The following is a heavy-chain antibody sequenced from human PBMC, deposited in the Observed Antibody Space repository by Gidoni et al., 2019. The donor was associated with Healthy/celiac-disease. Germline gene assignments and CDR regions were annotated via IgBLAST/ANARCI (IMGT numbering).Heavy chain of an antibody. CDR3: AKDSDAVRESYYYYGMDV. CDR1: GFTFSSYG. V-gene: IGHV3-30*18. D-gene: IGHD3-10*01. Sequence: QVQLVESGGGVVQPGRSLRLSCAASGFTFSSYGRHWVRQATGKGLAWVEVIAYDGSNKYYADSVKGRFTISRDNSKNTLYLQMNSLRAEDTAVYYCAKDSDAVRESYYYYGMDVWGQGTTVTVSS. CDR2: IAYDGSNK. J-gene: IGHJ6*02.